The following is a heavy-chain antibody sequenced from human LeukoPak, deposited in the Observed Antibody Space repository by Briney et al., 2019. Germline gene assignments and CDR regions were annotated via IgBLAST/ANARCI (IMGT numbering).Heavy chain of an antibody. D-gene: IGHD1-7*01. Sequence: SETLSLTCAVYGGSFSGYYWSWIRQPPGKGLEWIGEINHSGSTNYNPSLKSRVTISVDTSKNQFSLKLSSVTAADTAVYYCARDELELRRANNWFDPWGRGTLVTVSS. V-gene: IGHV4-34*01. CDR3: ARDELELRRANNWFDP. CDR2: INHSGST. CDR1: GGSFSGYY. J-gene: IGHJ5*02.